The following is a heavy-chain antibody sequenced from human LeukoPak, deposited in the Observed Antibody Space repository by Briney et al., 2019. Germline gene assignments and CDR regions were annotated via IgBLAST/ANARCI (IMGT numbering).Heavy chain of an antibody. D-gene: IGHD3-16*01. V-gene: IGHV4-30-2*01. J-gene: IGHJ4*02. CDR2: IYHSGST. CDR3: ARVGYDYVWGTPSMIIDY. CDR1: GGSISSGGYY. Sequence: PSQTLSLTCTVSGGSISSGGYYCSWIRQPPGKGLEWIGYIYHSGSTYYNPSLKSRVTISVDRSKNQFSLKLSSVTAADTAVYYCARVGYDYVWGTPSMIIDYWGQGTLVTVSS.